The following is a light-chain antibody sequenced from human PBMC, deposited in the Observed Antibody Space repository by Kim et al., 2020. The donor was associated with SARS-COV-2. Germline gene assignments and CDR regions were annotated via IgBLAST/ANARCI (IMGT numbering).Light chain of an antibody. Sequence: SPGESATLSCRASQSVSSNYLAWYQQKPGQAPRLLIYGASSRATGIPDRFSGSGSGTDFTLTITRLEPEDFAVYYCQQYSSSPATFGQGTMVDI. CDR2: GAS. CDR1: QSVSSNY. J-gene: IGKJ1*01. V-gene: IGKV3-20*01. CDR3: QQYSSSPAT.